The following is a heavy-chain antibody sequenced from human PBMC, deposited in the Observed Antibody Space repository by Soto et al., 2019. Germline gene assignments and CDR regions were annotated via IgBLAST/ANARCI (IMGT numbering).Heavy chain of an antibody. D-gene: IGHD6-13*01. Sequence: LRLSCAASGFTFSSYAMSWVRQAPGKGLEWVSAISGSGGSTYYADSVKGRFTISRDNSKNTLYLQMNSLRAEDTAVYYCAKQGDSSSWQFYYYGMDVWGQGTTVTVSS. V-gene: IGHV3-23*01. CDR2: ISGSGGST. CDR1: GFTFSSYA. J-gene: IGHJ6*02. CDR3: AKQGDSSSWQFYYYGMDV.